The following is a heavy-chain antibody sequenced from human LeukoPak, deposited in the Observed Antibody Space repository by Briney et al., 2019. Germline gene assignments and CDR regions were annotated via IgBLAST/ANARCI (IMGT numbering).Heavy chain of an antibody. CDR3: ARTYYDFWSGYPGGAFDI. V-gene: IGHV1-8*03. Sequence: SVKVYXKASGYTFTSYDINWVRQDTGQGLEWMGWMNPNSGNTGYAQKFQGRVTITRNTSISTAYMELSSLRSEDTAVYYCARTYYDFWSGYPGGAFDIWGQGTMVTVSS. CDR1: GYTFTSYD. CDR2: MNPNSGNT. D-gene: IGHD3-3*01. J-gene: IGHJ3*02.